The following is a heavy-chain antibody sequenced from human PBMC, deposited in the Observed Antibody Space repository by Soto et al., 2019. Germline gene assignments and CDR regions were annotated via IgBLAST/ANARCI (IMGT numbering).Heavy chain of an antibody. V-gene: IGHV2-5*02. J-gene: IGHJ6*02. D-gene: IGHD2-21*02. CDR1: GFSLSTGGMG. CDR2: IYWGGDR. Sequence: QITLKESGPTLVKPTQTLTLTCTFSGFSLSTGGMGVGWIRQPPGKALEWLALIYWGGDRRYRPSLMSRLTIAKDTSKNPVVLTMTNMDPMDTATYYFVNSRCGGDCLQSYSSHYYYGMDIWGQGTTVTVSS. CDR3: VNSRCGGDCLQSYSSHYYYGMDI.